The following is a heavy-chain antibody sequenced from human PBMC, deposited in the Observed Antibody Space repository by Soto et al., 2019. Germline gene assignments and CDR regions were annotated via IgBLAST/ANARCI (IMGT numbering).Heavy chain of an antibody. Sequence: ASVKVSCKASGYTFTAYYVHWVRQAPGQGLEWMGWINPNTGGTHYAQNFEGRVTMTRDTSISTAYMGLSGLRSDDTAIYFCAKTDWGYSSSSADYWGQGTLVTVSS. CDR2: INPNTGGT. V-gene: IGHV1-2*02. D-gene: IGHD6-6*01. J-gene: IGHJ4*02. CDR3: AKTDWGYSSSSADY. CDR1: GYTFTAYY.